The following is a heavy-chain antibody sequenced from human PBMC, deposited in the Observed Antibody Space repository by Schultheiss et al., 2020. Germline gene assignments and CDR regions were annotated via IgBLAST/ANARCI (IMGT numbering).Heavy chain of an antibody. Sequence: SETLSLTCTVSGGSISSGGYYWSWIRQHPGKGLEWIGYIYYSGSTGYNPSLKSRVTMSVDTSKNQFSLKLSSVTAADTAVYYCARVRAWDWFDPWGQGTLVTVSS. J-gene: IGHJ5*02. CDR2: IYYSGST. CDR3: ARVRAWDWFDP. V-gene: IGHV4-30-4*01. D-gene: IGHD3-16*01. CDR1: GGSISSGGYY.